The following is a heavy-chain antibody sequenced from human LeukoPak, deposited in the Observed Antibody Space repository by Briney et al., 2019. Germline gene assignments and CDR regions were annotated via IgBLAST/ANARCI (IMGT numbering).Heavy chain of an antibody. CDR2: IYYSGST. J-gene: IGHJ4*02. Sequence: SETLSLTCTVSGGSISSSSLYWSWIRQPPGKGLEWIGSIYYSGSTYYNPSLKSRVTISVDTSKNQFSLKLSSVTAADTAVYYCARAGGYFDYWGQGTLVTVSS. V-gene: IGHV4-39*07. CDR3: ARAGGYFDY. CDR1: GGSISSSSLY.